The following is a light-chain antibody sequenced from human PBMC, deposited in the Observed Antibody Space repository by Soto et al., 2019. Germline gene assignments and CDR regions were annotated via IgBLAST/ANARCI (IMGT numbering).Light chain of an antibody. Sequence: QSALTQPASVSGSPGQSITISCTGTSSDVGGYNYVSWYQQHPGKAPKLMIYEVSNRPSGVSNRFSGSKSGNTASLTISGLQAEDEADYYCSSXXXXXXXVFGKXTXXT. CDR2: EVS. J-gene: IGLJ1*01. CDR1: SSDVGGYNY. CDR3: SSXXXXXXXV. V-gene: IGLV2-14*01.